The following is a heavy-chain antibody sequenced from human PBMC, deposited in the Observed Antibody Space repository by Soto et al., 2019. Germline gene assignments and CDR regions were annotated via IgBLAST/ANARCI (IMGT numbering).Heavy chain of an antibody. J-gene: IGHJ6*02. CDR3: ASGPLVSRYYGLNV. Sequence: QVQLQESGPGLVKPSETLSLTCYVSGVSMDDYYWSWIRQTAGRGLEWIGRIFTNGNTNYNPSLRGRLTMSVDTFTNQVSLRLTSVMATDTAVYYCASGPLVSRYYGLNVWGQGTTVTVSS. CDR2: IFTNGNT. CDR1: GVSMDDYY. V-gene: IGHV4-4*07.